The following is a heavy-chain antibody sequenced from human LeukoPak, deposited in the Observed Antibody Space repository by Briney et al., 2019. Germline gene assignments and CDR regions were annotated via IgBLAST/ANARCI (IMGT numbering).Heavy chain of an antibody. CDR3: ARAPGDRGY. V-gene: IGHV3-53*01. Sequence: GGSLRLSCAASGLSFSHAWMSWVRQAPGKGLEWVSVIYSGGSTYYADSVKGRFTISRDNSKNTLYLQMNSLRAEDTAVYYCARAPGDRGYWGQGTLVTVSS. CDR2: IYSGGST. J-gene: IGHJ4*02. D-gene: IGHD7-27*01. CDR1: GLSFSHAW.